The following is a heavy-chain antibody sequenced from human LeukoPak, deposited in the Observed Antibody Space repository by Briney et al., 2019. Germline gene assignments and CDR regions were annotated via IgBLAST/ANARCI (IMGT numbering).Heavy chain of an antibody. V-gene: IGHV3-11*01. CDR2: ISSSGSTI. J-gene: IGHJ4*02. Sequence: GGSLRLSCAASGFTFSDYYMSWIRQAPGKGLEWVSYISSSGSTIYYADSVKGRFTISRDNAKNSLYLQMNSLRDEDTAVYYCARESPYLGYCSSTSCYEGFDYWGQGTLVTVSS. CDR1: GFTFSDYY. CDR3: ARESPYLGYCSSTSCYEGFDY. D-gene: IGHD2-2*01.